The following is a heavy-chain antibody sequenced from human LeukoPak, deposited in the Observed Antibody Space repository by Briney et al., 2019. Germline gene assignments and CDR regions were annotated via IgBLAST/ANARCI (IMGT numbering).Heavy chain of an antibody. Sequence: ASVKVSCKASGYTFTSYGISWVRQAPGQGLEWMGWISAYNGNTNYAQKLQGRVTMTTDTSTSTAYMELRGLRSDDTAVYYCARGVAVAGSGRGYYMDVWGKGTTVTVSS. V-gene: IGHV1-18*01. CDR3: ARGVAVAGSGRGYYMDV. J-gene: IGHJ6*03. D-gene: IGHD6-19*01. CDR2: ISAYNGNT. CDR1: GYTFTSYG.